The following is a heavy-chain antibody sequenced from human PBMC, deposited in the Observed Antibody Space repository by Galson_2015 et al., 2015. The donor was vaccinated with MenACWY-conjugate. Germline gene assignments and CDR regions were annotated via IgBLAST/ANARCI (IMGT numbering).Heavy chain of an antibody. CDR2: ISGGGGVT. Sequence: SLRLSCAASGFTFSSYAMTWVRQAPGKGLEWVSSISGGGGVTSYADSVRCRFTISRDNSKNTLYLQMNSLRAEDTARYYCAKGCGTLYTGYPLAYWGQGALITVSS. CDR1: GFTFSSYA. V-gene: IGHV3-23*01. CDR3: AKGCGTLYTGYPLAY. D-gene: IGHD5-12*01. J-gene: IGHJ4*02.